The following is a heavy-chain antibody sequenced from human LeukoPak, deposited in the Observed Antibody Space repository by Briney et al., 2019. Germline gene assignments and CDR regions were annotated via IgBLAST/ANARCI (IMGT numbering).Heavy chain of an antibody. Sequence: GSLRLSCAASGFTFSTYSMNWVRQPPGKGLEWIGYIYYSGSTNYNPSLKSRVTISVDTSKNQFSLKLSSVTAADTAVYYCARGPAVTTFLDYWGQGTLVTVSS. CDR2: IYYSGST. CDR1: GFTFSTYS. J-gene: IGHJ4*02. CDR3: ARGPAVTTFLDY. V-gene: IGHV4-59*01. D-gene: IGHD4-17*01.